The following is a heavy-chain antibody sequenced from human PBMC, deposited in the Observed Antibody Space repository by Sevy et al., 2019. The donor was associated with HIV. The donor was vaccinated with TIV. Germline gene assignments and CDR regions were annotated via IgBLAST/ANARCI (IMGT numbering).Heavy chain of an antibody. CDR2: IYYSGST. D-gene: IGHD4-17*01. CDR3: ARGMATVTTTSHYYYYYMDV. Sequence: SETLSLTCTVSGGSISSYYWSWIRQPPGKGLEWIGYIYYSGSTNYNPSLKSRVTISVDTSKNQFSLKLSSVTAADTAVYYWARGMATVTTTSHYYYYYMDVWGKGTTVTVSS. CDR1: GGSISSYY. V-gene: IGHV4-59*01. J-gene: IGHJ6*03.